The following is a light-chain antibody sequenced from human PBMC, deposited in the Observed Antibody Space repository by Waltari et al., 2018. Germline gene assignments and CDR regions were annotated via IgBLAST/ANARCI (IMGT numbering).Light chain of an antibody. CDR3: QSFDSGLSAVL. CDR2: RDD. Sequence: QSILTQPPSVSGAPGQRVTISCTGSNSNIGAGYDVHWYQQLPGSAPKPLIYRDDNRPSGVPDRFSGSKSGTSASLSVTGLRAEDEADYFCQSFDSGLSAVLFGGGTKLTVL. V-gene: IGLV1-40*01. CDR1: NSNIGAGYD. J-gene: IGLJ2*01.